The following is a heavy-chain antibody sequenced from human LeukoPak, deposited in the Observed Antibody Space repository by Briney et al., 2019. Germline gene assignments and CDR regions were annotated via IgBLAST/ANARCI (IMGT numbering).Heavy chain of an antibody. J-gene: IGHJ4*02. CDR2: ISYDGSNK. Sequence: GRSLRLSCAASGFTFSSYAMHWVRQAPGKGLEWVAVISYDGSNKYYADSVKGRFTISRDNSKNTLYLQMNSLRAEDTAVYYCARAGSSVGIVATMFDWGQGTLVTVSS. V-gene: IGHV3-30-3*01. CDR3: ARAGSSVGIVATMFD. CDR1: GFTFSSYA. D-gene: IGHD5-12*01.